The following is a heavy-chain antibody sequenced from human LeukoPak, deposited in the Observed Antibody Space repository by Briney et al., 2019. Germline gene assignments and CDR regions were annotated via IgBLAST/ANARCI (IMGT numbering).Heavy chain of an antibody. CDR2: RNAGNGNT. V-gene: IGHV1-3*02. Sequence: ASVTVSCKASGYTFTSYAMHLVRQAPGQRLEWMGWRNAGNGNTKYSQEFQGRVTITRDTSASTAYMELSSLRSEDIAVYYCAREVKGYFDYWGQGTLVTVSS. D-gene: IGHD3-22*01. CDR3: AREVKGYFDY. J-gene: IGHJ4*02. CDR1: GYTFTSYA.